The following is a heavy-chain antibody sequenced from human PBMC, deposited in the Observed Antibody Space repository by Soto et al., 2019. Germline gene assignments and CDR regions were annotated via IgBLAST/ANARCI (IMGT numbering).Heavy chain of an antibody. D-gene: IGHD3-10*01. CDR3: ARIGGSTEVDY. J-gene: IGHJ4*02. Sequence: QVQLQESGPGLVKPSQTLSLPCTVSGGSVSSSGYHWSWIRQHPGKGLEWIGYIYSSGSTYYNPCLQSRTTISVDTSKNQFSLKLSSVTAADTAVYSCARIGGSTEVDYRGQGSLVIVSS. V-gene: IGHV4-31*03. CDR2: IYSSGST. CDR1: GGSVSSSGYH.